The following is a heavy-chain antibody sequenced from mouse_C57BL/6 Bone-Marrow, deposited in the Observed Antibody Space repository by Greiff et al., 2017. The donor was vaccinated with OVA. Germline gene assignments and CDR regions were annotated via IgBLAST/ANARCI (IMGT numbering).Heavy chain of an antibody. V-gene: IGHV1-64*01. Sequence: VQLQQPGAELVKPGASVKLSCKASGYTFTSYWMHWVKQRPGQGLEWIGMIHPNSGSTNYNEKFKSKATLTVDKSSSTAYMQLSSLTSEDSAVYYCGGYDYDWFAYWGQGTLVTVSA. D-gene: IGHD2-4*01. CDR2: IHPNSGST. CDR3: GGYDYDWFAY. J-gene: IGHJ3*01. CDR1: GYTFTSYW.